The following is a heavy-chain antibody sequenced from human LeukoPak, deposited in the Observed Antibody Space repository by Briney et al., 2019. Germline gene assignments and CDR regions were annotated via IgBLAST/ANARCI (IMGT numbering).Heavy chain of an antibody. V-gene: IGHV4-59*08. D-gene: IGHD3-22*01. J-gene: IGHJ4*02. CDR2: INDSGSA. CDR1: GGSINSNF. CDR3: TRHRDYYDT. Sequence: SETPSLTCTVSGGSINSNFYTWIRQPPGKGLEWIGNINDSGSAKYNPSLKSRVTISGDTSKNQVSLKLTSVTAADTAVYFCTRHRDYYDTWGPGTLVTVSS.